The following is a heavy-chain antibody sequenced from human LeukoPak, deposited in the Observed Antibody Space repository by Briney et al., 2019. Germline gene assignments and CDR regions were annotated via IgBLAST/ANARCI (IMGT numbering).Heavy chain of an antibody. CDR1: GGSISSYY. CDR3: AREGSSSTFQH. Sequence: SETLSLTCTVSGGSISSYYWSWIRQPPGKGLEWIGYIYYSGSTNYNPSLKSRVTISVDTSKNQFSLKLSSVTAADTAVYYCAREGSSSTFQHWGQGTLVTVSS. J-gene: IGHJ1*01. V-gene: IGHV4-59*01. D-gene: IGHD6-13*01. CDR2: IYYSGST.